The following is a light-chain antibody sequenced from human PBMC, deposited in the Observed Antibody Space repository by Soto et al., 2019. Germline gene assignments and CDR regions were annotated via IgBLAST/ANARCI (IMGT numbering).Light chain of an antibody. J-gene: IGLJ2*01. Sequence: QSVLTQPPSASGSPGQSVTISCTGTSSDVGGYNYVSWYQQHPGKAPKLMIYDVSKRPSGVPDRFSGSKSGNTASLTVSGLQAEDEADYYCSSYVGSNIRVVFGGGTKLTVL. CDR3: SSYVGSNIRVV. CDR1: SSDVGGYNY. V-gene: IGLV2-8*01. CDR2: DVS.